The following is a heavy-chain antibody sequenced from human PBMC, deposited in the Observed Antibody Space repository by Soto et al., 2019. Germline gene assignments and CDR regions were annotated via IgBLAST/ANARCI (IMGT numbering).Heavy chain of an antibody. D-gene: IGHD6-13*01. Sequence: QVQLQESGPGLVKPSETLSLTCTVSGGSISSYYWSWIRQPAGKGLEWIGRIYTSGSTNYNPSLKSRVTMSVETSKHQFSLKLSSVTAADTAVYYCARARNSSWYRGGQNYFDYWGQGTLVTVSS. CDR3: ARARNSSWYRGGQNYFDY. V-gene: IGHV4-4*07. CDR2: IYTSGST. J-gene: IGHJ4*02. CDR1: GGSISSYY.